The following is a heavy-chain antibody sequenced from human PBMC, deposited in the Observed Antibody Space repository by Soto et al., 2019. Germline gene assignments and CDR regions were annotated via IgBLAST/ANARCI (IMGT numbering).Heavy chain of an antibody. Sequence: GGNLRLSCAASELTLSSYSMNWVRQAPGKGLEWVSYISSSGSTIYYADSVKGRFTISRDNAKNSLYLQMNSLRDEDTAVYYCARRGCSGGNCYAHFASCGQGTLVNVSS. CDR1: ELTLSSYS. D-gene: IGHD2-15*01. V-gene: IGHV3-48*02. J-gene: IGHJ4*02. CDR2: ISSSGSTI. CDR3: ARRGCSGGNCYAHFAS.